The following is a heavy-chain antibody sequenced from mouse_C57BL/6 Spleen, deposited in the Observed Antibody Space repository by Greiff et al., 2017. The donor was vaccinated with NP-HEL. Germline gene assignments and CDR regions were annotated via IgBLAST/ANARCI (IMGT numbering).Heavy chain of an antibody. V-gene: IGHV1-18*01. D-gene: IGHD1-1*01. CDR3: ARFIYGSSTEAMDY. CDR1: GYTFPDYN. J-gene: IGHJ4*01. Sequence: VQLQQSGPELVKPGASVKIPCKASGYTFPDYNMDWVKQSHGKSLEWIGDINPNNGGTIYNQKFKGKATLTVDKSSSTAYMELRSLTSEDTAVYYCARFIYGSSTEAMDYWGQGTSVTVSS. CDR2: INPNNGGT.